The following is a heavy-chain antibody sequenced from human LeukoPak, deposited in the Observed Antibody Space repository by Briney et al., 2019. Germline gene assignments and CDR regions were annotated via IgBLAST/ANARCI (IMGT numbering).Heavy chain of an antibody. Sequence: EASVKVSCKASGGTFSSYAISWVRQAPGQGLEWMGRIIPILGIANYAQKFQGRVTITADKSTSTAYMELSSLRSDDTAVYYCARNSPYAAAGDPFDYWGQGTLVTVSS. V-gene: IGHV1-69*04. D-gene: IGHD6-13*01. CDR1: GGTFSSYA. J-gene: IGHJ4*02. CDR2: IIPILGIA. CDR3: ARNSPYAAAGDPFDY.